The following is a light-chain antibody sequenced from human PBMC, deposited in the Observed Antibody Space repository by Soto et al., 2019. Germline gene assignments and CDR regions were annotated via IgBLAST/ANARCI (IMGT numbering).Light chain of an antibody. CDR2: EVN. Sequence: QSALTQPPSVSGSPGQSVTISCTGTSSDLGSYNRVSWYQQPPGTAPKLMIYEVNNRPSGVPDRFSGSKSGNTASLTISGLQAEDEADYFCCSYTTSSTLVFGGGTKLTVL. V-gene: IGLV2-18*02. CDR3: CSYTTSSTLV. J-gene: IGLJ2*01. CDR1: SSDLGSYNR.